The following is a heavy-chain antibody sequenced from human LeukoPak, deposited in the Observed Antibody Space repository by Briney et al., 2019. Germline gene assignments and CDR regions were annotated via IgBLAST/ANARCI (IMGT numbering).Heavy chain of an antibody. CDR3: ARDQRDTAMEHSGFDP. J-gene: IGHJ5*02. V-gene: IGHV3-48*01. CDR2: ISHTGSTM. D-gene: IGHD5-18*01. Sequence: PGGSLRLSCAASGFRFSGYSMNWVRQAPGRGLEWVSYISHTGSTMSYADSVKGRFTISRDNSKNTLYLQMNSLRAEDTAVYYCARDQRDTAMEHSGFDPWGQGILVTVSS. CDR1: GFRFSGYS.